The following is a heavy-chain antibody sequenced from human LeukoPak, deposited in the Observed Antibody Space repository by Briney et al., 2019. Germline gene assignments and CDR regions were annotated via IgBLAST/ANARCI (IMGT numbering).Heavy chain of an antibody. V-gene: IGHV4-39*07. D-gene: IGHD1/OR15-1a*01. CDR3: ARDKLVQGFDY. Sequence: PSETLSLTCTVSGGSISSSSYYWGWIRQPPGKGLEWIGSIYYSGSTYYNPSLKSRVTISVDTSKNQFSLKLSSVIAADTAVYYCARDKLVQGFDYWGQGTLVTVSS. CDR2: IYYSGST. J-gene: IGHJ4*02. CDR1: GGSISSSSYY.